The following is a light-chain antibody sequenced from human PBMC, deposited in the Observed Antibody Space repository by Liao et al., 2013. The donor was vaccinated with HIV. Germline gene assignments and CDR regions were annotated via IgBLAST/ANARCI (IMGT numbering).Light chain of an antibody. CDR1: ALPKQY. V-gene: IGLV3-25*03. CDR3: QSADSSGTYYV. CDR2: KDS. J-gene: IGLJ1*01. Sequence: SYELTQPPSVSVSPGQTARITCSGDALPKQYAYWYQQKPGQAPVLVIYKDSARPSGIPERFSGSSSGTTVTLTINGVQAEDEADYYCQSADSSGTYYVFGTGTKVTVL.